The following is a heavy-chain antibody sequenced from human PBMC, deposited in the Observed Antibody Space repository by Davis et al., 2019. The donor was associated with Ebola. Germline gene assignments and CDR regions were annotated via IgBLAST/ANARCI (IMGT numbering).Heavy chain of an antibody. CDR1: GYTFTSYG. Sequence: AASVTVSCKASGYTFTSYGISWVRQAPGQGLEWMGWISAFSGNTNYAQKLQGRVTMTTDTSTSTAYMELRRLRSDDPAVYYCAGRDYGDYGAFWGQGTLVTVSS. CDR3: AGRDYGDYGAF. J-gene: IGHJ4*02. CDR2: ISAFSGNT. D-gene: IGHD4-17*01. V-gene: IGHV1-18*01.